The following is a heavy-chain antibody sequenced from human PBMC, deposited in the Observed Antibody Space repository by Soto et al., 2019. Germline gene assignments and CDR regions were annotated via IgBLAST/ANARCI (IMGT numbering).Heavy chain of an antibody. CDR1: RDFFKEHDY. V-gene: IGHV1-2*02. J-gene: IGHJ4*02. CDR2: IRPWNGDA. Sequence: QVRLVQSGAEVQKPGASVKVSCKDPRDFFKEHDYLHWLREAPGQGLEWTGWIRPWNGDATYAQKFQGRLTLSRDMSIDTMYFDLTSLTSDDTAVYYCVRVSPGWNFDYWGQGTLLTVSS. D-gene: IGHD6-19*01. CDR3: VRVSPGWNFDY.